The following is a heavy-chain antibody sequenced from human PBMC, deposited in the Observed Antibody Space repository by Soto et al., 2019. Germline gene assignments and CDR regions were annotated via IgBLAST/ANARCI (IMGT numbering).Heavy chain of an antibody. CDR1: GFMLNAYG. CDR3: VKAGTMAGTGTSPRSFDI. D-gene: IGHD6-13*01. CDR2: ISFDGSNQ. Sequence: QVQLVESGGGVVQPGRSLRLSCAASGFMLNAYGMHWVRQAPGNGLEWVAVISFDGSNQYYEESVKGRFTISRDNSKNTLYLQMHSVRADDTGVYFCVKAGTMAGTGTSPRSFDIWGRGTMVTVSS. J-gene: IGHJ3*02. V-gene: IGHV3-30*18.